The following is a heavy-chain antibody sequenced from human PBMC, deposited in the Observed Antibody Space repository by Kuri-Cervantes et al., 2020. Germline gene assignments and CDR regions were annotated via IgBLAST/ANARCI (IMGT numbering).Heavy chain of an antibody. CDR1: GGSFSGYY. CDR3: ARGRPRVDWFDP. V-gene: IGHV4-34*01. CDR2: IDHSGST. J-gene: IGHJ5*02. Sequence: SQTLSLTCAVYGGSFSGYYWSWIRQPPGKGLEWIGEIDHSGSTNYNPSLKSRVNISVDTSKNQFSLKLSPVTAADTAVYYCARGRPRVDWFDPWGQGTLVTVSS.